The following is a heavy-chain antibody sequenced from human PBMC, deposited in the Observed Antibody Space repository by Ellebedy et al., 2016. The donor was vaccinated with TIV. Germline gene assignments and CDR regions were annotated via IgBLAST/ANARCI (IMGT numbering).Heavy chain of an antibody. Sequence: AASVKVSCKASGYTFTSYGISWVRQAPGKGLEWMGGFDPEDGDTLYAPKFQGRVTMTEDTSTDTAYMEMSSLRSEDTAVYYCANDSSGWFGIWLNYAFDIWGQGTMVTVSS. V-gene: IGHV1-24*01. CDR2: FDPEDGDT. J-gene: IGHJ3*02. D-gene: IGHD6-19*01. CDR3: ANDSSGWFGIWLNYAFDI. CDR1: GYTFTSYG.